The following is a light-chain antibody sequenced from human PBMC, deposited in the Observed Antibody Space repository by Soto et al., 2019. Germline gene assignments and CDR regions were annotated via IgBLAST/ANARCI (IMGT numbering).Light chain of an antibody. CDR1: QSVGRY. CDR3: QQRATWPPGFT. Sequence: EIVLTQSPATLSLSPGERATLSCRASQSVGRYLGWYQQKPGQAPRLLIYDASNRATGTPDRFSGSGSGTDFTLTISSLEPDDFAVYFCQQRATWPPGFTFGPGTKVDFK. CDR2: DAS. V-gene: IGKV3-11*01. J-gene: IGKJ3*01.